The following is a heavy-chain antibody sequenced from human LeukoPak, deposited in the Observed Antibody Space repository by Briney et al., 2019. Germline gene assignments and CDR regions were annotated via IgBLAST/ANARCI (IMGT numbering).Heavy chain of an antibody. J-gene: IGHJ4*02. V-gene: IGHV3-64D*09. CDR3: VKDLSGWYSFDY. Sequence: GGSLRLSCSASGFTFSSCAMHWVRQAPGMGLEYVSGINDHGDTTHYGDSVRGRVTISRDDSKNTVHLQMSRLRAEDTAVYYCVKDLSGWYSFDYWGQGTLVSVSS. CDR1: GFTFSSCA. D-gene: IGHD6-19*01. CDR2: INDHGDTT.